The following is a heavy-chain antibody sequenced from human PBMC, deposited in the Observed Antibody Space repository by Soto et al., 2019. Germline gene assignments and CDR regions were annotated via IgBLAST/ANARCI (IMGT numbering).Heavy chain of an antibody. D-gene: IGHD6-19*01. CDR3: AADPGIAVAGYYYYYGMDV. J-gene: IGHJ6*02. Sequence: ASVKVSCKASGCTFTSSAVQWVRQARGQRLEWIGWIVVGSGNTNYAQKFQERVTITRDMSTSTAYMELSSLRSEDTAVYYCAADPGIAVAGYYYYYGMDVWGQGTTVTVSS. CDR2: IVVGSGNT. V-gene: IGHV1-58*01. CDR1: GCTFTSSA.